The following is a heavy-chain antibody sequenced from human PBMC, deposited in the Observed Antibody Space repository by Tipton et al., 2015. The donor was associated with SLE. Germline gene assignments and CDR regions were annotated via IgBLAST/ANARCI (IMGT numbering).Heavy chain of an antibody. CDR3: ARDPLRDYDFGEIYGMDV. D-gene: IGHD3-3*01. J-gene: IGHJ6*02. CDR2: IYSGGST. Sequence: SGPEVKKPGSSVKVSCKASGFTFSSYAMHWVRQAPGKGLEWVSVIYSGGSTYYADSVKGRFTISRENSKNTLYLQMNSLRAEDTAVYYCARDPLRDYDFGEIYGMDVWGQGTTVTVSS. V-gene: IGHV3-66*02. CDR1: GFTFSSYA.